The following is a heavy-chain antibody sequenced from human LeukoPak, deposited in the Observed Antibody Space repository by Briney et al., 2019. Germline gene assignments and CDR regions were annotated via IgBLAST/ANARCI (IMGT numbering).Heavy chain of an antibody. CDR1: GFIFSSLW. J-gene: IGHJ4*02. CDR3: VRGGYGSIDY. CDR2: INGDGSTT. D-gene: IGHD4-17*01. Sequence: GGSLRLSCEASGFIFSSLWMHWVRHAPGKGLVWVSYINGDGSTTSYADSVKGRFTISRDNAKNTLYLQLNSLRAEDTAVYYCVRGGYGSIDYWGQGTLVTVSS. V-gene: IGHV3-74*01.